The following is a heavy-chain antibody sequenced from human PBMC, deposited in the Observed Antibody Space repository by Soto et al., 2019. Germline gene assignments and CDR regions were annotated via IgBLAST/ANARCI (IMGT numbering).Heavy chain of an antibody. D-gene: IGHD2-2*01. J-gene: IGHJ5*02. CDR2: MYYSGTT. CDR3: ARLGYCSNTDCGPVGP. V-gene: IGHV4-31*03. Sequence: QVQLQESGPGLVKLSKTLSLTCTVSGASISSGGYYWSWIRQHPGKGLEWIGYMYYSGTTYYNPSLKSRVTMSLDTSKNQFSLKLSSVTAADTAVYYCARLGYCSNTDCGPVGPWGQGILATVSP. CDR1: GASISSGGYY.